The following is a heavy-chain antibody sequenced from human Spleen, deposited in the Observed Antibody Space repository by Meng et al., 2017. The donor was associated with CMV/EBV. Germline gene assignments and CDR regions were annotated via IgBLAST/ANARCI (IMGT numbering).Heavy chain of an antibody. Sequence: SETLSLTCAVYGGSFSGYDWSWIRQPPGKGLEWIGEISHIGMTSYNPAIKSRATISVDTSKNQFSLKLNSVTAADTAVYYCARATITKEYRFDYWGQGTLVTVSS. CDR1: GGSFSGYD. CDR3: ARATITKEYRFDY. J-gene: IGHJ4*02. CDR2: ISHIGMT. D-gene: IGHD2/OR15-2a*01. V-gene: IGHV4-34*01.